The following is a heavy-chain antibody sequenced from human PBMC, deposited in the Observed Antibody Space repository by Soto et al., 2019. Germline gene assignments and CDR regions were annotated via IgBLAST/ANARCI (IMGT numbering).Heavy chain of an antibody. CDR1: GFTFSSYA. Sequence: QVQLVESGGGVVQPGRSLRLSCAASGFTFSSYAMHWVRQAPGKGLEWVAVISYDGSNKYYADSVKGRFTISRDNSKNTLYLQMNSLRAEDTAVYYCARTNRGSKDAFDIWGQGTMVTVSS. CDR3: ARTNRGSKDAFDI. CDR2: ISYDGSNK. V-gene: IGHV3-30-3*01. J-gene: IGHJ3*02. D-gene: IGHD1-26*01.